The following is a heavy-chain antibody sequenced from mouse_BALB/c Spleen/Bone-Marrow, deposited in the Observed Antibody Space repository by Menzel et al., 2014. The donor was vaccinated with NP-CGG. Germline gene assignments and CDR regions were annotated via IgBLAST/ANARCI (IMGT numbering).Heavy chain of an antibody. CDR1: GFTFSSYG. CDR2: ISSGGSYT. CDR3: ARRRDYYAMDY. J-gene: IGHJ4*01. Sequence: EVKLVESGGDLVKPGGSLKLSCAASGFTFSSYGMSWVRQTPDKRLEWVATISSGGSYTYYPDSVKGRFTISRDSAKNTLYLQMSSLKSEDTAMYYCARRRDYYAMDYWGQGTSVTVSS. V-gene: IGHV5-6*02.